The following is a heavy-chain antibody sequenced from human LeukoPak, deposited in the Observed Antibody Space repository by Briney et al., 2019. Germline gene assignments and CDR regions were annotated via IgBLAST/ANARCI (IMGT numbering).Heavy chain of an antibody. Sequence: PSETLSLTCTVSGGSISSYYWSWIRQPPGKGLEWIGYIYYSGSTNYNPSLKSRVSISVDTSKNQFSLKLTSVTAADTAVYYCARDGEWLEAFDIWGQGTMVSVSS. V-gene: IGHV4-59*01. CDR3: ARDGEWLEAFDI. D-gene: IGHD3-3*01. J-gene: IGHJ3*02. CDR1: GGSISSYY. CDR2: IYYSGST.